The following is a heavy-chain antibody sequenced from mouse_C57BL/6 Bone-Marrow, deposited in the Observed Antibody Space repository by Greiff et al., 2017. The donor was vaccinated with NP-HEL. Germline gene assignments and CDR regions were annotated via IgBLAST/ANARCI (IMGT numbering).Heavy chain of an antibody. CDR1: GFTFSDYY. J-gene: IGHJ2*01. V-gene: IGHV5-16*01. D-gene: IGHD2-1*01. CDR2: INYDGSST. Sequence: EVKLMESEGGLVQPGSSMKLSCTASGFTFSDYYMAWVRQVPEKGLEWVANINYDGSSTYYLDSLKSRFIISRDNAKNILYLQMSSLKSEDTATYYCARDPNYGNPGYFDYWGQGTTLTVSS. CDR3: ARDPNYGNPGYFDY.